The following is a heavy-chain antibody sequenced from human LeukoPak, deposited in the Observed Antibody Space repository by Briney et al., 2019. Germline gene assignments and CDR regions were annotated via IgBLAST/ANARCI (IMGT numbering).Heavy chain of an antibody. CDR3: ARGRYVWGGYRSIGY. D-gene: IGHD3-16*02. V-gene: IGHV1-8*01. Sequence: ASVKVSCKASGYTFTSYDINWVRQATGQGLEWMGWMNPNSGNTGYAQKFQGRVTMTRNTSISTAYMELSSLRSEDTAVYYCARGRYVWGGYRSIGYWGQGTLVTVSS. CDR2: MNPNSGNT. J-gene: IGHJ4*02. CDR1: GYTFTSYD.